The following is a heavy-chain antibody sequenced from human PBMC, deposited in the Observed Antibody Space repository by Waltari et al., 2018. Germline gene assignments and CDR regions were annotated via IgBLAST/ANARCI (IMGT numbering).Heavy chain of an antibody. D-gene: IGHD3-22*01. V-gene: IGHV2-26*01. CDR2: IFSNDEK. CDR1: GFSLSNARMG. Sequence: QVTLKESGPVLVKPTETLTLTCTVSGFSLSNARMGVSWIRQPPGKALEWLAHIFSNDEKSYSTSLKSRLTIAKDTSKSQVVLTMTNMDPVDTATYYCARIYYYDSSGYHYPDYWGQGTLVTVSS. J-gene: IGHJ4*02. CDR3: ARIYYYDSSGYHYPDY.